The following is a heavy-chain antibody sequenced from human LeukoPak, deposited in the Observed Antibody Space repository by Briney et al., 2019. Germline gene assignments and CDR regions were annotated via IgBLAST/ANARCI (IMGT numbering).Heavy chain of an antibody. Sequence: PGRSLRLSCAASGFIFDDYAMHWVRQAPGKGLEWVSGISWNSGDIVYADSVKGRLTISRDNAKNSLYLQMNSLRSEDTAFYYCAKDTGGSYRRGYLDFRGQGTLVTVSS. V-gene: IGHV3-9*01. CDR3: AKDTGGSYRRGYLDF. J-gene: IGHJ4*02. CDR1: GFIFDDYA. D-gene: IGHD1-26*01. CDR2: ISWNSGDI.